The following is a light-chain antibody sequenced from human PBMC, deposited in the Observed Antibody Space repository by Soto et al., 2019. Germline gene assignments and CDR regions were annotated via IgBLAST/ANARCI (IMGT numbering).Light chain of an antibody. CDR1: QSIGDW. Sequence: DIQMTQSPSTLAASVGDRVTITCRASQSIGDWLAWYQQKPGKAPNLLIYDASRSVSGVPSRFSGGGSGTEFTLTIISLQPDDFATYYCQQYNSYSPATFGQGTKV. CDR2: DAS. J-gene: IGKJ1*01. V-gene: IGKV1-5*01. CDR3: QQYNSYSPAT.